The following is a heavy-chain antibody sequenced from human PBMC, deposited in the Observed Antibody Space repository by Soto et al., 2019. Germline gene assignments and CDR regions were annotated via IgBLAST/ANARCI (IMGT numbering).Heavy chain of an antibody. CDR2: IRSKTDGGTT. CDR3: STEPWIGVLAF. D-gene: IGHD2-2*03. V-gene: IGHV3-15*01. CDR1: GFTFSNAW. Sequence: GGSLRLSCAASGFTFSNAWLSWVRQAPGKGLEWVGRIRSKTDGGTTDYAAPVKGRFTISRDDSKNTLFLQMNSLKTEDTAVYYCSTEPWIGVLAFWGQGTLVTVSS. J-gene: IGHJ4*02.